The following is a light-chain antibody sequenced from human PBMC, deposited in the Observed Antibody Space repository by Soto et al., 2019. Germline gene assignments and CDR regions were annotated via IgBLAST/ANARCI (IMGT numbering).Light chain of an antibody. J-gene: IGLJ3*02. CDR1: SSNIGAGYT. V-gene: IGLV1-40*01. CDR2: NNN. Sequence: QSVLTQPPSVSGAPGQRVTISCTGSSSNIGAGYTVHWYQQLPGTAPKLLIYNNNNRPSGVPDRFSGSKSGTSASLAITGLQGGDSADYYCQSYDISLSGWVFGGGTQPTVL. CDR3: QSYDISLSGWV.